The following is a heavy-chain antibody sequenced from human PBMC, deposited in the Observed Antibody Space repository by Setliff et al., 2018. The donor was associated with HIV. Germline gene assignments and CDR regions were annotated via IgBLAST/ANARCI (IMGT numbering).Heavy chain of an antibody. D-gene: IGHD4-4*01. V-gene: IGHV1-18*01. J-gene: IGHJ4*02. CDR1: GHTYNAYG. CDR2: ISAYDGDT. CDR3: ARVGLSAVPFPTVY. Sequence: ASVKVSCKAYGHTYNAYGITWVRQAPGQGLEWMGWISAYDGDTKYAQKFHNRLSMTADTSTTTAYMDLRGLTSDDTGVYYCARVGLSAVPFPTVYWGQGTLVTVSS.